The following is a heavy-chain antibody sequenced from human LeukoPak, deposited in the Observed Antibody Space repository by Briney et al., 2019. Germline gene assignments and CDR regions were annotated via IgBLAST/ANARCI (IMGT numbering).Heavy chain of an antibody. V-gene: IGHV4-34*01. CDR2: INHSGST. Sequence: SETLSPTCAVYGGSFSGYYWSWIRQPPGKGLEWIGEINHSGSTNYNPSLKSRVTISVDTSKNEFSLKLSSVTAADTAVYYCARDILTGYYLDYWGQGTLVTVSS. CDR1: GGSFSGYY. D-gene: IGHD3-9*01. CDR3: ARDILTGYYLDY. J-gene: IGHJ4*02.